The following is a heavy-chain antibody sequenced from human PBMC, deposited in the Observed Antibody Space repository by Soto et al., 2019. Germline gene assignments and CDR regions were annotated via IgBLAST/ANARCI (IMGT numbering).Heavy chain of an antibody. CDR2: ISTGSSTI. Sequence: EVQLVESGGGLVQPGGSLRLSCEASGFTFSTYSMNWVRQAPGKGLEWLSYISTGSSTIYYADSVKGRFTVSRDNAKNSLYLQMNSLRYEDTAVYYCARVYYDILTGFYIWYFDLWGRGALVTVSS. CDR1: GFTFSTYS. V-gene: IGHV3-48*02. J-gene: IGHJ2*01. CDR3: ARVYYDILTGFYIWYFDL. D-gene: IGHD3-9*01.